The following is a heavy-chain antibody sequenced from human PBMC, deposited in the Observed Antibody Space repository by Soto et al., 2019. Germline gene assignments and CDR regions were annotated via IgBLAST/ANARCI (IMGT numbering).Heavy chain of an antibody. D-gene: IGHD3-10*01. CDR2: ISSSSSYI. J-gene: IGHJ6*02. CDR3: ARRLWFGELLAPGYYYGMDV. CDR1: GFTFSSYS. V-gene: IGHV3-21*01. Sequence: PGGSLRLCCAASGFTFSSYSMNWVRQAPGKGLEWVSSISSSSSYIYYADSVKGRFTISRDNAKNSLYLQMDSLRAEDTAVYYCARRLWFGELLAPGYYYGMDVWGQGTTVTVSS.